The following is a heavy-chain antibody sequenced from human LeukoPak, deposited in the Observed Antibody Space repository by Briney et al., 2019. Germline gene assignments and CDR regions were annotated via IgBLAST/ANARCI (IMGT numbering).Heavy chain of an antibody. V-gene: IGHV3-30*02. Sequence: GGSLRLSCAASGYTFSSYGMHWVRQAPGKGLEWVAFIRYDGSNKYYADSVKGRFTISRDNAKNSLFLQMNSLRVEDTAVYYCASTQTFDYWGQGTLVTVSS. D-gene: IGHD2-2*01. J-gene: IGHJ4*02. CDR1: GYTFSSYG. CDR3: ASTQTFDY. CDR2: IRYDGSNK.